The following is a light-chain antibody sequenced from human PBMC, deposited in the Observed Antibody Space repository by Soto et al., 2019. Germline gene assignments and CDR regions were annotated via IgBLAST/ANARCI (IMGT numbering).Light chain of an antibody. CDR2: DAS. CDR3: HHYTRA. V-gene: IGKV1-5*01. J-gene: IGKJ1*01. CDR1: QSISTW. Sequence: DIQMTQSPSSLSASVGDRVTITCRASQSISTWLAWYQQKPGKAPKLLIFDASTLESGVPSRFSGSASGPEFTLTITRLQPDDFATYYCHHYTRAFGQGTKVEIK.